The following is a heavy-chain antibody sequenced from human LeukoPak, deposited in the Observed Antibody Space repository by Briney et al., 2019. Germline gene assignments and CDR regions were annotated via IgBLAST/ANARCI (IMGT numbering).Heavy chain of an antibody. J-gene: IGHJ6*03. V-gene: IGHV3-23*01. CDR1: GFAFSNYA. Sequence: GGSLRLSCAASGFAFSNYAMSWVRQAPGKGLEWVSSLSGGGDSRYYADSVMGRFTISRDNSKNTLYLQMNSLRAEDTAVYYCAKGPPRFGYYYYMDVWGKGTTVTVSS. D-gene: IGHD3-10*01. CDR3: AKGPPRFGYYYYMDV. CDR2: LSGGGDSR.